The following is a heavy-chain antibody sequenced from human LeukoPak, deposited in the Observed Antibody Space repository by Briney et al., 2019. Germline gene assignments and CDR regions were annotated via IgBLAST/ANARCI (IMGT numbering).Heavy chain of an antibody. CDR1: GFTFSSYA. Sequence: GRSLRLSCAAPGFTFSSYAMSWVRQAPGKGLEWVSGISGSGGSTYYADSVKGRFTISRDNSKNTLYLQMNSLRAKDTAVYYCAKGRTAYCSSTSCYTIDYWGQGTLVTVSS. CDR3: AKGRTAYCSSTSCYTIDY. CDR2: ISGSGGST. J-gene: IGHJ4*02. D-gene: IGHD2-2*02. V-gene: IGHV3-23*01.